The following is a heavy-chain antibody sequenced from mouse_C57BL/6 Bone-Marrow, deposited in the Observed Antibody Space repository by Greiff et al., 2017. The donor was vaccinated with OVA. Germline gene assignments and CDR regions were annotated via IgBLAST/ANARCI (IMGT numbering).Heavy chain of an antibody. CDR2: IDPENGDT. CDR1: GFNIKDDY. CDR3: TTYRY. J-gene: IGHJ2*01. Sequence: VHVKQSGAELVRPGASVKLSCTASGFNIKDDYMHWVKERPEQGLEWIGWIDPENGDTEYASKFQGKATITADTSSKTGYLHLSSLTSEDTAVYYCTTYRYWGQGTTLTVSS. V-gene: IGHV14-4*01.